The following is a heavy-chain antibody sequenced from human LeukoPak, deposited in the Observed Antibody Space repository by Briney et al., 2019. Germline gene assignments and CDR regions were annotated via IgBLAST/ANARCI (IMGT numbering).Heavy chain of an antibody. CDR1: GYTFTGYY. J-gene: IGHJ6*02. CDR2: INPNSGGT. D-gene: IGHD6-13*01. Sequence: VASVKVSCKASGYTFTGYYMHWVRQAPGQGLEWMGWINPNSGGTNYAQKFQGRVTMTRDTSISTAYMELSRLRSDDTAVYYCARVRDTSRSYPSYYYYYGMDVWGQGTTVTVS. V-gene: IGHV1-2*02. CDR3: ARVRDTSRSYPSYYYYYGMDV.